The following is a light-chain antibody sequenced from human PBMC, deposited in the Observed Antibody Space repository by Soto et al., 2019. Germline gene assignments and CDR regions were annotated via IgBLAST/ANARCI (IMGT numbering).Light chain of an antibody. CDR2: AAS. V-gene: IGKV1-39*01. CDR1: XSISSY. CDR3: QQSYSTPLT. J-gene: IGKJ4*01. Sequence: XQXTQSXSSXXXXVGXRXXXTXXASXSISSYLNWYQQKPGKAPKLLIYAASSLQSGVPSRFSGSGSGTDFTLTISSLQPEDFATYYCQQSYSTPLTFGGGTKVEIK.